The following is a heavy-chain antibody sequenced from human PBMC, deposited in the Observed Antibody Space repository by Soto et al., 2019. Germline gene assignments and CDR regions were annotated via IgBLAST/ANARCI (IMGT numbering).Heavy chain of an antibody. D-gene: IGHD6-19*01. CDR2: INPSGGST. V-gene: IGHV1-46*01. Sequence: ASLKLAWKASVYAMSIDFVGWVLQTHGQGLEWMGIINPSGGSTSYAQKFQGRVTMTRDTSTSTVYMELSSLRSEDTAVYYCARAGIAVAGSARFDYCGQGTLLTVSS. CDR1: VYAMSIDF. J-gene: IGHJ4*02. CDR3: ARAGIAVAGSARFDY.